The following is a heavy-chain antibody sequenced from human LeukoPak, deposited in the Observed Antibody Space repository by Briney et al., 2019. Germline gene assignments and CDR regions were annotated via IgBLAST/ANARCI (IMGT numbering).Heavy chain of an antibody. CDR2: ISNDGGNK. J-gene: IGHJ4*02. CDR1: GFTFSSYA. D-gene: IGHD3-10*01. CDR3: ASAPRDYYFGSGSMGSYFDY. V-gene: IGHV3-30-3*01. Sequence: GGSLRLSCTASGFTFSSYAMHWVRQAPGKGLEWVAVISNDGGNKYYADSVKGRFTISRDISKNTLYVQMNSLRAEDTAVYYCASAPRDYYFGSGSMGSYFDYWGQGTLVTVSS.